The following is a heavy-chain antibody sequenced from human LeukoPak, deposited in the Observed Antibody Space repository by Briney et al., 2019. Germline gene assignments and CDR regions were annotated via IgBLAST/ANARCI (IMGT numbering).Heavy chain of an antibody. CDR1: GVSISSYY. V-gene: IGHV4-4*07. CDR2: IYSSGST. D-gene: IGHD5-12*01. CDR3: ARQYSGYDFQSD. J-gene: IGHJ4*02. Sequence: PSETLSLTCTVSGVSISSYYWSWIRQPAGKGLEWIGRIYSSGSTNYNPSLKSRVTMSVDTSKNQFSLRLSSVTAADTAVYYCARQYSGYDFQSDWGQGTLVTVSS.